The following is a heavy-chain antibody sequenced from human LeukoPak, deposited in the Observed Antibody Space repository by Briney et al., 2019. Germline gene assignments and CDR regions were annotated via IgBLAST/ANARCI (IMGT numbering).Heavy chain of an antibody. CDR1: GYTFTGYY. Sequence: ASVKVSCKASGYTFTGYYMHWVRQAPGQGLEWMGWINPNSGGTNYAQKFQGRVTMTRDTSISTAYMELSRLRSDDTAVYYCGRLDVVVVAATDSRGIDYWGQGTLVTVSS. CDR2: INPNSGGT. J-gene: IGHJ4*02. CDR3: GRLDVVVVAATDSRGIDY. V-gene: IGHV1-2*02. D-gene: IGHD2-15*01.